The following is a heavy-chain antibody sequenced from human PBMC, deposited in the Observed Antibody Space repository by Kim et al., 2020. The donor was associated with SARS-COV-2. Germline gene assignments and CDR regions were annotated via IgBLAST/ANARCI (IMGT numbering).Heavy chain of an antibody. D-gene: IGHD1-26*01. CDR2: ISYDGSNK. J-gene: IGHJ3*02. CDR3: ARPRSGSYLPAAFDI. CDR1: GFTFSSYA. Sequence: GGSLRLSCAASGFTFSSYAMHWVRQAPGKGLEWVAVISYDGSNKYYADSVKGRFTISRDNSKNTLYLQMNSLRAEDTAVYYCARPRSGSYLPAAFDIWGQGTMVTVSS. V-gene: IGHV3-30-3*01.